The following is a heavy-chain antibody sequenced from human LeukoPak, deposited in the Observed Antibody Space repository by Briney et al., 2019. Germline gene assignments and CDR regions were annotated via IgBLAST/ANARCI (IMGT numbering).Heavy chain of an antibody. J-gene: IGHJ4*02. Sequence: GGSLRLSCAASGFTFSSFWMSWVRQAPGKGLEWVANIRKDGSLQYYVDSVEGRFTISRDNAKNSLYLQMNTLRADDTAVYYCTRVSGGYDMSHYWGQGTLVTVSS. V-gene: IGHV3-7*03. CDR2: IRKDGSLQ. D-gene: IGHD3-9*01. CDR3: TRVSGGYDMSHY. CDR1: GFTFSSFW.